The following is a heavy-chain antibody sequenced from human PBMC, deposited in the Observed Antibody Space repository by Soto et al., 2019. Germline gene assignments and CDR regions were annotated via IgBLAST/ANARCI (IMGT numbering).Heavy chain of an antibody. CDR1: GFNFNVYS. Sequence: VGSMRLSCSASGFNFNVYSMNWVRQAPGKGLEWISSISSSSNYIHYADSVKGRFTISRDNAKNSLYLQMNRLRAEDTAVYYLLASYYESSGPPDALDIRGQGTMVTVSS. V-gene: IGHV3-21*01. J-gene: IGHJ3*02. D-gene: IGHD3-22*01. CDR2: ISSSSNYI. CDR3: LASYYESSGPPDALDI.